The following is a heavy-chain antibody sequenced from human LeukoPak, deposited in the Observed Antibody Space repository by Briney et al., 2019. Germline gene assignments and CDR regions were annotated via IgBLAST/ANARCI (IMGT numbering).Heavy chain of an antibody. Sequence: PGGSLRLSCAASGFTFSSYAMSWVRQPPGKGLEGVSTISGSGGGTYYADSVKGRFTISRDNSKNTLYLQMNSLRPEDTAVYYCAGYSCSGGSCYRYFDYWGQGTLVTVSS. D-gene: IGHD2-15*01. V-gene: IGHV3-23*01. CDR1: GFTFSSYA. J-gene: IGHJ4*02. CDR3: AGYSCSGGSCYRYFDY. CDR2: ISGSGGGT.